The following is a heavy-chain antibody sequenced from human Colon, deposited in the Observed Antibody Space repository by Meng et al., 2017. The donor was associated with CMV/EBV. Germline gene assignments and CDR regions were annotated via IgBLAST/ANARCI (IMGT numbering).Heavy chain of an antibody. J-gene: IGHJ4*02. V-gene: IGHV3-7*01. CDR1: GFTFNTFW. Sequence: GESLKISCAASGFTFNTFWMTWVRQAPGKGLEWVANIKEDGRGQWYVDSVKGRFTISRDNARKSLYLQMNSLRAEDTAIYYCMTPTGSSDYWGQGTLVTVSS. CDR2: IKEDGRGQ. CDR3: MTPTGSSDY. D-gene: IGHD6-6*01.